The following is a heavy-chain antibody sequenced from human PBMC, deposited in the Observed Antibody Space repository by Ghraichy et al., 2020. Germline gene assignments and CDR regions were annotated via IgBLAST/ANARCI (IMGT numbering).Heavy chain of an antibody. CDR3: AGASSVVRFYYYAGMDV. D-gene: IGHD4-23*01. CDR2: ITRSSRTI. V-gene: IGHV3-48*02. CDR1: GLTFSSYS. Sequence: GGSLRLSCVGSGLTFSSYSMNWVRQSPGKGLEWVGYITRSSRTITYADSVKGRFTISRDNAQNSLYLQMNSLRDDDTAVYYCAGASSVVRFYYYAGMDVWGQGTTVTVPS. J-gene: IGHJ6*02.